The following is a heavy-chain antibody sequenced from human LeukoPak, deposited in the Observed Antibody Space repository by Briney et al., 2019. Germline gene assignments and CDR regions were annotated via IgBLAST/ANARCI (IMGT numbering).Heavy chain of an antibody. D-gene: IGHD3-22*01. CDR2: IKSKTDGGTT. J-gene: IGHJ4*02. V-gene: IGHV3-15*01. Sequence: GGSLRLSCAASGFTFSNAWMSWVRQPPGKGLEWVGRIKSKTDGGTTDYAAPVKGRFTISRDDSKNTLYLQMNSLKTEDTAVYYCTTAHYYDSTFDYWGQGTLVTVSS. CDR1: GFTFSNAW. CDR3: TTAHYYDSTFDY.